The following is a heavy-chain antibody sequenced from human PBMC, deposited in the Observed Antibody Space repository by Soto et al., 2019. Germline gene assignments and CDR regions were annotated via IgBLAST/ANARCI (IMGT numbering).Heavy chain of an antibody. D-gene: IGHD3-10*01. CDR2: ISGSDGKT. CDR3: ARWSFLDY. CDR1: GFSFGSYA. J-gene: IGHJ4*02. V-gene: IGHV3-23*01. Sequence: CLRLSCAASGFSFGSYALSWVRQAPGKGLGWVSTISGSDGKTFYADSVKGRFSISRDTSQSTLYLQMNSLRADDTAMYYCARWSFLDYWGQGTQVTVSS.